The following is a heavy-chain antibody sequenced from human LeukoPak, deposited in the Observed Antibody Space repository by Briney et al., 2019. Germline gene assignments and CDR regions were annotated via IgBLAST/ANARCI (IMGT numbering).Heavy chain of an antibody. Sequence: GGSLRLSCAASGFTFSDYYMSWIRQAPGKGLEWVSYISSSGSTIYYADSVKGRFTISRDNSKNTLYLQMNSLRAEDTAVYYCARSSGSSRGYGMDVWGKGTTVTVSS. D-gene: IGHD6-13*01. CDR2: ISSSGSTI. J-gene: IGHJ6*04. CDR3: ARSSGSSRGYGMDV. CDR1: GFTFSDYY. V-gene: IGHV3-11*01.